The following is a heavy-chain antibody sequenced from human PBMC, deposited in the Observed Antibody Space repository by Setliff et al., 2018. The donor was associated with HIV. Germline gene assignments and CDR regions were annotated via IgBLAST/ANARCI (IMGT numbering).Heavy chain of an antibody. CDR2: TRSVSDGGRK. Sequence: ETLSLTCIVSGASISIDTWSWVRQAPGKGLEWVGLTRSVSDGGRKDYAAPVKSRFTSSRDDSKNMLYLQMNSLKIEDTAVYYCTTDPAVDWGQGTPVTVSS. V-gene: IGHV3-15*01. CDR3: TTDPAVD. D-gene: IGHD2-2*01. CDR1: GASISIDT. J-gene: IGHJ1*01.